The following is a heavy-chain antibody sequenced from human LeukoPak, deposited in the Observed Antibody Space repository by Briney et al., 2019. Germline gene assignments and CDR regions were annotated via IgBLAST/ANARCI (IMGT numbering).Heavy chain of an antibody. J-gene: IGHJ4*02. CDR1: GLTFSSYL. D-gene: IGHD5-18*01. CDR2: INSDGSST. CDR3: ASSSATTMVSH. Sequence: GGSLRLSCVASGLTFSSYLMHWVRQAPGKGLVWVSRINSDGSSTSYADSVKGRFTISRDNAKKTLYLQMNTLRAEDTAVYYCASSSATTMVSHWGQGTLVTVSS. V-gene: IGHV3-74*01.